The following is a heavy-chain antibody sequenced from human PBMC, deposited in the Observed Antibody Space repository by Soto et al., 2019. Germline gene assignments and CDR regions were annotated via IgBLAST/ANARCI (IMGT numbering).Heavy chain of an antibody. CDR2: IRGDSTTI. V-gene: IGHV3-11*01. J-gene: IGHJ4*02. CDR1: GFSFSDYY. CDR3: ARIGGGGSCPDY. Sequence: GGSLRLSCAASGFSFSDYYMSWMRQVPGKGLEWVSYIRGDSTTIYYAESVKGRFTVSRDNAKNSLYLQMSSLRAEDTAVYYCARIGGGGSCPDYWGQGTLVTVSS. D-gene: IGHD2-15*01.